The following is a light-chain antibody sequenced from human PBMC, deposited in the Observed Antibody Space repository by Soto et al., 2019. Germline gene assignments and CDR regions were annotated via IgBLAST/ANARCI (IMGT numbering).Light chain of an antibody. Sequence: DIQMTQSPSTLSGSVGDRVTITCRASQTISSWLAWYQKKPGKDPKLMIYKASSLESGVPSRFSGSGSGTEFNLTISSLQTDDLATYYCQHYNSYSEAFGQGTKLEIK. CDR2: KAS. CDR3: QHYNSYSEA. CDR1: QTISSW. V-gene: IGKV1-5*03. J-gene: IGKJ1*01.